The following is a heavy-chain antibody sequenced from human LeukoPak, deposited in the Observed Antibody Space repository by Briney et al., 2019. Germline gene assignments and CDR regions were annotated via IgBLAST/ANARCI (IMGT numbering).Heavy chain of an antibody. V-gene: IGHV1-69*05. D-gene: IGHD3-10*01. Sequence: SVKVSCKASGGTFSSYAISWVRQAPGQGLEWMGRIIPIFGTANYAQKFQGRVTITTDESTSAAYMELSSLRSEDTAVYYCARGTHRSDYYGSGSYPYWGQGTLVTVSS. CDR1: GGTFSSYA. J-gene: IGHJ4*02. CDR3: ARGTHRSDYYGSGSYPY. CDR2: IIPIFGTA.